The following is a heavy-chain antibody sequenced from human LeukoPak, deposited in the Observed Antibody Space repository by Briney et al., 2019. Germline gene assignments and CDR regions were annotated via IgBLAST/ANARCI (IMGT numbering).Heavy chain of an antibody. Sequence: SETLSLTCAVYGGSFSGYYWSWIRQPPGRGLEWIGEINHSGSTNYNPSLKSRVTISVDTSKNQFSLKLSSVTAADTAVYYCARGNRGSSWYAIWGQGTMVTVSS. CDR1: GGSFSGYY. J-gene: IGHJ3*02. CDR3: ARGNRGSSWYAI. V-gene: IGHV4-34*01. CDR2: INHSGST. D-gene: IGHD6-13*01.